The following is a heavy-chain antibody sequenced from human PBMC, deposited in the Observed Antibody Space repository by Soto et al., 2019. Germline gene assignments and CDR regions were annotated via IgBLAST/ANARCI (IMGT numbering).Heavy chain of an antibody. V-gene: IGHV1-8*01. Sequence: QLQLVQYGAEAKKTGASVKVSCKASGYTFTSFDINWVRQATGPGLEWLGWMTPNTGNTGYAQKFQGRITMTRDTSTSTAYMELNSLTYEDSAVYYCARHKWGTGDFDFWGHGTLVTVSS. J-gene: IGHJ4*01. CDR2: MTPNTGNT. CDR1: GYTFTSFD. D-gene: IGHD7-27*01. CDR3: ARHKWGTGDFDF.